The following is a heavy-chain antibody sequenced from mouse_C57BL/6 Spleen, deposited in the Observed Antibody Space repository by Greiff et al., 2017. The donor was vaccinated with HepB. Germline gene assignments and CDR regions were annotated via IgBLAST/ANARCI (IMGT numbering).Heavy chain of an antibody. V-gene: IGHV1-18*01. CDR2: INPNNGGT. D-gene: IGHD1-1*01. J-gene: IGHJ4*01. CDR1: GYTFTDYN. CDR3: ARGEFITTAPYAMDY. Sequence: EVQLQQSGPELVKPGASVKIPCKASGYTFTDYNMDWVKQSHGKSLEWIGDINPNNGGTIYNQKFKGQATLTVDKSSSTAYMELRSLTSEDTAVYYCARGEFITTAPYAMDYWGQGTSVTVSS.